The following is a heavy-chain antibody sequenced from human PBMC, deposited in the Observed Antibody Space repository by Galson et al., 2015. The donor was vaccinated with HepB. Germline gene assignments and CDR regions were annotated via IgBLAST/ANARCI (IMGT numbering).Heavy chain of an antibody. Sequence: SVKVSCKASGYTFTSYGISWVRQAPGQGLEWMGWISAYNGNTNYAQKLQGRVTMTTDTSTSTAYMELRSLRSDDKAVYYCARVYSSGGTGWFDPWGQGTLVTVSS. CDR2: ISAYNGNT. D-gene: IGHD6-19*01. V-gene: IGHV1-18*04. CDR3: ARVYSSGGTGWFDP. CDR1: GYTFTSYG. J-gene: IGHJ5*02.